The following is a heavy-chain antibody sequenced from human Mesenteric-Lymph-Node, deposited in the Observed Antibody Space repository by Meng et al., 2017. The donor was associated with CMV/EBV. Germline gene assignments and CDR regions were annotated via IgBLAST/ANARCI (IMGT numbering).Heavy chain of an antibody. J-gene: IGHJ6*02. V-gene: IGHV4-61*01. D-gene: IGHD2-2*02. CDR1: GGSVSSGSYY. CDR3: ARDIRYYYGMDV. Sequence: SETLSLTCTVSGGSVSSGSYYWSWIRQPPGKGLEWIGYIYYSGSTNYNPSLKSRVTISVDTSKNQFSLKLSSVTAADTAVYYCARDIRYYYGMDVGGQGTKGTVSS. CDR2: IYYSGST.